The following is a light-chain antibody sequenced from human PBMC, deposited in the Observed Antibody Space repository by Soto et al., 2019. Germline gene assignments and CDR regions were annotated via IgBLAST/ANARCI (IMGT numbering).Light chain of an antibody. CDR1: SSDVGGYNY. Sequence: QSVLTQPASVSGSPGQSITISCTGTSSDVGGYNYVSWYQQHPGKAPKLMIYDVSNRPSGVSNRFSGSKSGNTASLTISGLQAEDEAEYYCSSYTSSSTVFGGGTKVTVL. V-gene: IGLV2-14*01. CDR2: DVS. CDR3: SSYTSSSTV. J-gene: IGLJ2*01.